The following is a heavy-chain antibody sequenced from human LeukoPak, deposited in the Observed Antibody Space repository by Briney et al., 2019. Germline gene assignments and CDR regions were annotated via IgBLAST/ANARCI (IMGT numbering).Heavy chain of an antibody. CDR3: ARAPLWFGELGFDY. CDR2: INHSGST. J-gene: IGHJ4*02. Sequence: SETLSLTCAVYGGSFSGYYWSWIRQPPGKGLEWIGEINHSGSTNYNPSLKSRVTISVDTSKNQFSLKLSSVTAADTAVYYCARAPLWFGELGFDYWGQGTLVTVSS. V-gene: IGHV4-34*01. CDR1: GGSFSGYY. D-gene: IGHD3-10*01.